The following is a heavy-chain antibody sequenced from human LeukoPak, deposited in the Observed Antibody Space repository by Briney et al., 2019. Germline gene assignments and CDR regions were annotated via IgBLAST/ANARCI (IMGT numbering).Heavy chain of an antibody. D-gene: IGHD3-22*01. CDR1: GFTFSNYW. CDR2: IQQHGSET. V-gene: IGHV3-7*01. J-gene: IGHJ4*02. CDR3: VRDSSASY. Sequence: PGGSLRLSCEGSGFTFSNYWMSWVRQAPGKGLEWVANIQQHGSETYYGDSVKGRFTISRDNAKNTLYLQMNSLRAEDTALYYCVRDSSASYWGQGTLVTVSS.